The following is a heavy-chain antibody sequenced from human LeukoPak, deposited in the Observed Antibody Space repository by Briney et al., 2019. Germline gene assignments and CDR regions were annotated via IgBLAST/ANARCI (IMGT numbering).Heavy chain of an antibody. J-gene: IGHJ4*02. Sequence: GASVKVSCKASGYTFTSYGISWVRQAPGQGLEWMGWISAYNGNTNYAQKFQGRVTMTEDTSTDTAYMELSSLRSEDTAVYYCATDPYDYVWGSYRYTVDYWGQGTLVTVSS. CDR1: GYTFTSYG. D-gene: IGHD3-16*02. CDR3: ATDPYDYVWGSYRYTVDY. CDR2: ISAYNGNT. V-gene: IGHV1-18*01.